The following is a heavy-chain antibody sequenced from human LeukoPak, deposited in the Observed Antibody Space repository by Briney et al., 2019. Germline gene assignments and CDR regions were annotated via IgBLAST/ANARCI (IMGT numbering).Heavy chain of an antibody. CDR1: GGSISTYY. D-gene: IGHD6-13*01. Sequence: SETLSLTCTVSGGSISTYYWSWIRQPPGKGLEWIGYIYHSGSTKYNPSLKSRVTISVDTSKNQFSLKLRTVTAADTAVYYCAREGDSNSVGWFDPWGQGTLVTVSS. V-gene: IGHV4-59*12. J-gene: IGHJ5*02. CDR2: IYHSGST. CDR3: AREGDSNSVGWFDP.